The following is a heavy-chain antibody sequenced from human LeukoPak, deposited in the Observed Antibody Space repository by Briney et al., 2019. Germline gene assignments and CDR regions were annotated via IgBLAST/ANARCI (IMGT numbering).Heavy chain of an antibody. CDR1: GGSISSGGYY. Sequence: SETLSLTCTVSGGSISSGGYYWSWIRQHPGKGLEWIGYIYYSGSTYYNPSLKSRVTISVDTSKNQFSLKLNSVTAADTAVYYCARDGYYDSSGYYRHDAFDIWGQGTMVTVSS. CDR2: IYYSGST. D-gene: IGHD3-22*01. J-gene: IGHJ3*02. CDR3: ARDGYYDSSGYYRHDAFDI. V-gene: IGHV4-31*03.